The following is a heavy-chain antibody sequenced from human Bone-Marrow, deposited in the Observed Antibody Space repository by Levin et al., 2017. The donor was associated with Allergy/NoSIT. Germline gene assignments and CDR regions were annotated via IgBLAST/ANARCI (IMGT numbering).Heavy chain of an antibody. D-gene: IGHD1-14*01. CDR3: AAAPRGGTRADF. CDR1: GFTFINAW. V-gene: IGHV3-15*04. J-gene: IGHJ4*02. CDR2: VGSETTGGTT. Sequence: GGSLRLSCAASGFTFINAWMSWVRQGPGKGLEWVGRVGSETTGGTTECAAPLRDRFTISRDDSKNTLYLQMNSLRVDDTAVYYCAAAPRGGTRADFWGQGVLVTVSS.